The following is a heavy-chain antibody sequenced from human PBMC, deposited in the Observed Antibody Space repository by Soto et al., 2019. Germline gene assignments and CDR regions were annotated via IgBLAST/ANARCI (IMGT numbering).Heavy chain of an antibody. CDR1: AYTFTSYD. J-gene: IGHJ6*02. D-gene: IGHD3-3*01. CDR2: MNPNNGNT. Sequence: ASVKVSCKAAAYTFTSYDSNWVRQATGQDFEWMGWMNPNNGNTAYAQKFQGRVTITADESTSTAYMELSSLRSEDTAVYYCARGGLRFLESHGMDVWGQGTTVTVSS. V-gene: IGHV1-8*01. CDR3: ARGGLRFLESHGMDV.